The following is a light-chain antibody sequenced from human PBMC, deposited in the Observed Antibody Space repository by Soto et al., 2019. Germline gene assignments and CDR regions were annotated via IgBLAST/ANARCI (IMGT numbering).Light chain of an antibody. CDR3: CSYAGSYTLYV. CDR1: SSDVGGYNY. Sequence: QSALTQPRSVSGSPGQSVTISFTGTSSDVGGYNYVSWYQQHPGKAPKLMIYDVSKRPSGVPDRFSGSKSDNTASLTISGLQAEDEADYYCCSYAGSYTLYVFGTGTKVTVL. J-gene: IGLJ1*01. V-gene: IGLV2-11*01. CDR2: DVS.